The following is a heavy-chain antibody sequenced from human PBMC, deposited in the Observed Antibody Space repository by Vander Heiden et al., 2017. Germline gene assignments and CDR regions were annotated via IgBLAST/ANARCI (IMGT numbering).Heavy chain of an antibody. CDR1: GLTFSSYW. CDR2: IKQDGSEK. Sequence: EVQLVESGGGLVQPGGSLRLSCAASGLTFSSYWMSWVRQAPGKGLEWVANIKQDGSEKYYVDSVKGRFTISRDNAKNSLYLQMNSLRAEDTAVYYCARDDLTGSYSDYWGQGTLVTVSS. D-gene: IGHD1-26*01. CDR3: ARDDLTGSYSDY. V-gene: IGHV3-7*01. J-gene: IGHJ4*02.